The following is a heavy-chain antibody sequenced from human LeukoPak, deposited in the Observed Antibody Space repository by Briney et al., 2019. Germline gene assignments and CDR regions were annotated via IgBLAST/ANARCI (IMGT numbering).Heavy chain of an antibody. D-gene: IGHD6-19*01. CDR3: ARDPNKYSSGWSGGTDY. CDR1: GFTFSSYG. Sequence: PGGSLRLSCAASGFTFSSYGMHWVRQAPGKGLEWVAVIWYDGSNKYYADSVKGRFTISRDNSKNTLYLQMNSLRAEDTAVYYCARDPNKYSSGWSGGTDYWGQGTLVTVST. V-gene: IGHV3-33*01. CDR2: IWYDGSNK. J-gene: IGHJ4*02.